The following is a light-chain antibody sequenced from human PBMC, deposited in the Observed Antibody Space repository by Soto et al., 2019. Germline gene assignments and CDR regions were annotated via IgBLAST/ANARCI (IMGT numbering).Light chain of an antibody. CDR2: EVS. J-gene: IGLJ2*01. CDR1: SSDVGDNY. Sequence: QSALTQPPSASGSPGQSVTISCTGTSSDVGDNYVSWYQQHLGKAPKLIIYEVSNRPSGVSDRFSGSKSGNTASLTISGLQAEDEADYYCNAYTSTSTLLVFGGGTQLTVL. V-gene: IGLV2-14*01. CDR3: NAYTSTSTLLV.